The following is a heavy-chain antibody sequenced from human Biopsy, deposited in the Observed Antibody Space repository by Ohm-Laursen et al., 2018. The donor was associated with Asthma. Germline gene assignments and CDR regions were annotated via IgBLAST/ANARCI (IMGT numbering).Heavy chain of an antibody. D-gene: IGHD6-19*01. CDR3: ARCQVGYSSGWSLLLKKIYYSGMDV. Sequence: SSVKVSCRAPGGTFSNFAISWVRQAPGQGLEWLGGIMTVFGTTNYAQKFQGRVTITADESTSTAYTEVTSLRSEDTAIYYCARCQVGYSSGWSLLLKKIYYSGMDVWGQGTAVTVSS. CDR2: IMTVFGTT. V-gene: IGHV1-69*01. CDR1: GGTFSNFA. J-gene: IGHJ6*02.